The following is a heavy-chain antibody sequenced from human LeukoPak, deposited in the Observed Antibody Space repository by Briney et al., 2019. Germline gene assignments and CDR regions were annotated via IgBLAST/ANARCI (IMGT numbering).Heavy chain of an antibody. Sequence: GESLKISCKGSGCSFTSYWIGWVRQMPGKGLEWMGIIYPGDSDTRYSPSFQGQVTISADKSISTAYLQWSSLRASDTAIYYCASSAYSSGWYGAHFDYWGQGTLVTVSS. V-gene: IGHV5-51*01. J-gene: IGHJ4*02. D-gene: IGHD6-19*01. CDR3: ASSAYSSGWYGAHFDY. CDR2: IYPGDSDT. CDR1: GCSFTSYW.